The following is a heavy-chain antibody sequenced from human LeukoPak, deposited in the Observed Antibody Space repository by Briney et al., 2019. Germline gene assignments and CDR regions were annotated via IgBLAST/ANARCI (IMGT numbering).Heavy chain of an antibody. CDR3: ARGSLYSSSSEGGPSYYYYYMDV. Sequence: SQTLSLTCTVSGGSISSGSYYWSWIRQPAGKGLEWIGRIYTSGSTNYNPSLKSRVTISVDTSKNQFSLKLSSVTAADTAVYYCARGSLYSSSSEGGPSYYYYYMDVWGKGTTVTVSS. V-gene: IGHV4-61*02. J-gene: IGHJ6*03. D-gene: IGHD6-6*01. CDR2: IYTSGST. CDR1: GGSISSGSYY.